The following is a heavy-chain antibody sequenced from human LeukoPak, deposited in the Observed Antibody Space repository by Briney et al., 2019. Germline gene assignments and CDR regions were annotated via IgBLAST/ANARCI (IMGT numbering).Heavy chain of an antibody. V-gene: IGHV3-23*01. CDR2: ISGSGGST. CDR3: AKDGYSGYDKGDY. D-gene: IGHD5-12*01. CDR1: GFTFSSYG. Sequence: GGSLRLSCAASGFTFSSYGMSWVRQAPGKGLEWVSAISGSGGSTYYADSVKGRFTISRDNSKNTLYLQMNSLRAEDTAVYYCAKDGYSGYDKGDYWGQGTLVTVSS. J-gene: IGHJ4*02.